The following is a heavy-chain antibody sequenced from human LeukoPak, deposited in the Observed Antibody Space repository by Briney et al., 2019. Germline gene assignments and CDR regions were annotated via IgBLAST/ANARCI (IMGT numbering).Heavy chain of an antibody. V-gene: IGHV3-21*01. CDR3: ARESFSAADDY. Sequence: GGSLRLSCAASGFTFSSYSMNWVRQAPGKGLEWVSSISSSSSYIYYADSVKGRFTISRDNAKNSLYLQMNSLRAEDTAVYYCARESFSAADDYWGQGTLVTVSS. CDR1: GFTFSSYS. J-gene: IGHJ4*02. D-gene: IGHD6-13*01. CDR2: ISSSSSYI.